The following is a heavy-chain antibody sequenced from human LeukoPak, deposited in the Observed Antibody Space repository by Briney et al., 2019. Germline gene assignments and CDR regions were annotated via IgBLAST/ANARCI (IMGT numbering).Heavy chain of an antibody. Sequence: SVKVSCKASGGTFSSYAISWVRQAPGQGLEWMGGIIPIFGTANYAQKFEGRVTITTDESTSTAYMEPSSLRSEDTAVYYCASPYSSGWYYFDYWGQGTLVTVSS. CDR1: GGTFSSYA. CDR3: ASPYSSGWYYFDY. CDR2: IIPIFGTA. V-gene: IGHV1-69*05. D-gene: IGHD6-19*01. J-gene: IGHJ4*02.